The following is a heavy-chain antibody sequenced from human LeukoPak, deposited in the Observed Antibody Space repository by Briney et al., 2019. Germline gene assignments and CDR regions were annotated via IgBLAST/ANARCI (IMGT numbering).Heavy chain of an antibody. D-gene: IGHD3-22*01. J-gene: IGHJ5*02. Sequence: GGSLRPSCAASGFTFSNYWMHWVRQAPGKGLVWVSRINTDGSRITYADSVKGRFTISRDNAMNTVYLQMNSLRAEDTAVYYCARVLSGSWDWFDPWGQGTLVTVSS. V-gene: IGHV3-74*01. CDR3: ARVLSGSWDWFDP. CDR1: GFTFSNYW. CDR2: INTDGSRI.